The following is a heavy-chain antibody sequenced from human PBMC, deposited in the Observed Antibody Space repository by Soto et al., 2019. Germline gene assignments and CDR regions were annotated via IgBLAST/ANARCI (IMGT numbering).Heavy chain of an antibody. J-gene: IGHJ6*02. CDR1: GFTFSLYS. V-gene: IGHV3-48*02. CDR2: ISRSSTGI. CDR3: AMAVTWGLDV. Sequence: EVQLVESGGGLVQPGGSLRLSCAASGFTFSLYSMNWVRQATGKGLEWVSYISRSSTGIHYADSVKGHFSISRDDATNSMQLQMNSLRDGDTAVYYCAMAVTWGLDVWGQGTTVSIS. D-gene: IGHD5-18*01.